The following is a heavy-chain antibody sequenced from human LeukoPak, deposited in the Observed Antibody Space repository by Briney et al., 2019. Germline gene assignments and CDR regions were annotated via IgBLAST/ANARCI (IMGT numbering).Heavy chain of an antibody. CDR2: ISVSGVST. V-gene: IGHV3-23*01. J-gene: IGHJ4*02. D-gene: IGHD1-26*01. CDR1: GFTFSNYA. CDR3: AKSVVSGSYRGLDN. Sequence: AGGSLRLSCAASGFTFSNYAMSWVRQAPGKGLEWVSSISVSGVSTYYADSVKGRFTISRDNSQNTLYLQMNSLRAEDTARYSCAKSVVSGSYRGLDNWGQGTLVNVSS.